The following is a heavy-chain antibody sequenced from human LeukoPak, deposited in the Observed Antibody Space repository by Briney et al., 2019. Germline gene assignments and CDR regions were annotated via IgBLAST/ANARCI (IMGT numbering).Heavy chain of an antibody. V-gene: IGHV3-23*01. CDR2: ISGSGGST. CDR1: GFTFSSYA. CDR3: AKDSHSGSYYGEGAFDI. Sequence: GGSLRLSCAASGFTFSSYAMSWVRQAPGKGLEWVSAISGSGGSTYYADSVKGRFTISRDNSKNTLYLQMNSLRAEDTAVYYCAKDSHSGSYYGEGAFDIWGQGTMVTVSS. D-gene: IGHD1-26*01. J-gene: IGHJ3*02.